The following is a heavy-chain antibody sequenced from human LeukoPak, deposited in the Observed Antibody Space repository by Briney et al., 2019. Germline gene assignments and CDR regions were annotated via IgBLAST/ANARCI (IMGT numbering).Heavy chain of an antibody. CDR1: GFPFSSYP. V-gene: IGHV3-23*01. J-gene: IGHJ3*02. D-gene: IGHD2-15*01. Sequence: GGSLTLFCAASGFPFSSYPMSWLRHARGRGLEGVTGFSDSGGSTYCPDSVTGQFPISRDNSKNTLSHEMDSLRAEDTSAYYCGRVAANAVDIWGQGTMVTVSS. CDR2: FSDSGGST. CDR3: GRVAANAVDI.